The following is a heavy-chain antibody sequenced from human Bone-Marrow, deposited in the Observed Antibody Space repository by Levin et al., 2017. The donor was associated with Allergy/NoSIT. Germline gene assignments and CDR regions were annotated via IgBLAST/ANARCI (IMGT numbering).Heavy chain of an antibody. V-gene: IGHV3-7*01. CDR3: AREVPRTVAGEDFDY. CDR2: IKQDGSEK. Sequence: AGGSLRLSCAASGFTFSNYWMSWVRQAPGKGLEWVANIKQDGSEKNYVDSVKGRFTISRDNAKNSLYLQMNSLRAEDTAVYYCAREVPRTVAGEDFDYWGQGTLVTV. J-gene: IGHJ4*02. CDR1: GFTFSNYW. D-gene: IGHD6-19*01.